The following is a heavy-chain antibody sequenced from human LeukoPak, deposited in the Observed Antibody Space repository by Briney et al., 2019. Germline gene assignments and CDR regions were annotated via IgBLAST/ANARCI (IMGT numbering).Heavy chain of an antibody. CDR2: IKEDGGEK. J-gene: IGHJ4*02. CDR3: ARDSFETDIDY. D-gene: IGHD1-14*01. CDR1: GFSFSSYW. Sequence: PGGSLRLSCAVSGFSFSSYWMSWVRQAPGKGLEWVGNIKEDGGEKYYVDSVKGRFTISRDNAKNSLFLQMNSLRVEDTAVYYCARDSFETDIDYWGQGTLVTVSS. V-gene: IGHV3-7*01.